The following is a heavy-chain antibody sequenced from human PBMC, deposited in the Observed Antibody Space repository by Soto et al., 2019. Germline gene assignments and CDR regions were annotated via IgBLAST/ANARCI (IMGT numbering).Heavy chain of an antibody. J-gene: IGHJ6*02. D-gene: IGHD1-26*01. Sequence: PGESLKISCKGSGYSFTSYWISWVRQMPGKGLEWMGRIDPSDSYTNYSPSFQGHVTISADKSISTAYLQWSSLKASDTAMYYCARHKRIAPDGNYYYYGMDVSGPGTPVTVSS. CDR2: IDPSDSYT. CDR3: ARHKRIAPDGNYYYYGMDV. V-gene: IGHV5-10-1*01. CDR1: GYSFTSYW.